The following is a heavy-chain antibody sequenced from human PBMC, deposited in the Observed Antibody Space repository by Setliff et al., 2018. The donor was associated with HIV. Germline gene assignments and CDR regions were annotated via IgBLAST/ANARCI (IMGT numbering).Heavy chain of an antibody. CDR1: GFTFSSYS. CDR2: ISSSRTTI. CDR3: ARDKSEGHYGEYGA. V-gene: IGHV3-48*01. D-gene: IGHD4-17*01. J-gene: IGHJ5*02. Sequence: GGSLRLSCAASGFTFSSYSMNWVRQAPGKGLEWVSYISSSRTTIYYADSVRGRFTISRDNAKNSLHLQMNSLRAEDTAVYYCARDKSEGHYGEYGAWGQGTLVTVSS.